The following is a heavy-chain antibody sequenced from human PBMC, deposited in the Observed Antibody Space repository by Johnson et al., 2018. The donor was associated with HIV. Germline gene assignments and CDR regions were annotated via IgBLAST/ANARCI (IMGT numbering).Heavy chain of an antibody. J-gene: IGHJ3*02. Sequence: VQLVESGGALVKPGGSLRLSCVASGFTFSNAWLSWVRQAAGEGLEWVGRIKSKTDGGTTDYAAPVKGRFTISRDDSKNTLYLQMNSLKTEDTAVYYCTTAELGWTGLGAFDIWGQGTMVTVSS. CDR2: IKSKTDGGTT. CDR1: GFTFSNAW. D-gene: IGHD3/OR15-3a*01. CDR3: TTAELGWTGLGAFDI. V-gene: IGHV3-15*02.